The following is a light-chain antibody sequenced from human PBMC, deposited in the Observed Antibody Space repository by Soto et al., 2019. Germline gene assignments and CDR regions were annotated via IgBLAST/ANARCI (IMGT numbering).Light chain of an antibody. CDR1: QDIRDD. CDR2: AAS. J-gene: IGKJ2*01. Sequence: IQITQSPSSLSASVGDRVTITCRANQDIRDDLGWYQHKPGKAPKLLISAASSLQSGVPSRFSGSGSGTDFTLTISSLQPEDFATYYCLQNYIYPYTFGQGTKLEIK. CDR3: LQNYIYPYT. V-gene: IGKV1-6*01.